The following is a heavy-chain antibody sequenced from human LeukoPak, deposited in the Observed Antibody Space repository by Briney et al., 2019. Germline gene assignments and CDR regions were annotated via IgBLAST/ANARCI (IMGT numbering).Heavy chain of an antibody. CDR3: ANYGDYQYFDY. V-gene: IGHV3-30*18. CDR1: GYTFTGYY. CDR2: ISYDGTNK. J-gene: IGHJ4*02. D-gene: IGHD4-17*01. Sequence: SCKASGYTFTGYYMHWVRQAPGKGLEWVAVISYDGTNKYYADPVKGRFTISRDNSKNTLYLQMNSLKTDDTAVYYCANYGDYQYFDYWGQGTPVTVSS.